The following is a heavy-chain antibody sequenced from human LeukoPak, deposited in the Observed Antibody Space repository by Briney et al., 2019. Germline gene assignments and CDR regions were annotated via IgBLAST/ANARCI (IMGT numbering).Heavy chain of an antibody. J-gene: IGHJ5*02. CDR1: GGSISYYY. Sequence: SETLSLTCTVSGGSISYYYWSWIRQPPGKGLEWIGYIYYSGSTNYNSSLKSRVTISVDTSKNQFSLKLSSVTAADTAVYYCARHSSSSRGWFDPWGQGTLVTVSS. D-gene: IGHD6-6*01. CDR2: IYYSGST. CDR3: ARHSSSSRGWFDP. V-gene: IGHV4-59*08.